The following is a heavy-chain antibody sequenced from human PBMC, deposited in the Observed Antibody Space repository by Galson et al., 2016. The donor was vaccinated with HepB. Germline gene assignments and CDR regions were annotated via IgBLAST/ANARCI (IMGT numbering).Heavy chain of an antibody. D-gene: IGHD3-22*01. CDR1: GYTFTDYD. V-gene: IGHV1-8*01. J-gene: IGHJ6*02. CDR2: MNPNTGNT. CDR3: ATLLIVMSSKGYGMDV. Sequence: SVKASCKASGYTFTDYDINWVRQATGQGLEWMGWMNPNTGNTGLAQKFQGRVTMTRDTSSSTAYMELNSLRSDDTAVSFCATLLIVMSSKGYGMDVWGPGTTVTVS.